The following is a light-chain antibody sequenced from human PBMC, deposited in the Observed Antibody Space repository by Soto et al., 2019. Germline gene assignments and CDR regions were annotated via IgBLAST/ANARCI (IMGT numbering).Light chain of an antibody. J-gene: IGKJ1*01. Sequence: DIQMTQSPSTLSASVGDRVTITCWASQSVSTWLAWYQQKPGKAPKLLIYKASSLESGVPSRFSGSGSGTEFTLTISSLQPDDFATYYCQQYNSWTFGQGTKVDIK. CDR3: QQYNSWT. V-gene: IGKV1-5*03. CDR1: QSVSTW. CDR2: KAS.